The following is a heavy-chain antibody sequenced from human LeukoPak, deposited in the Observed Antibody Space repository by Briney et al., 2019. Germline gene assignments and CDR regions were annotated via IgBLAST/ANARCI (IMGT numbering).Heavy chain of an antibody. CDR2: IYHSGST. CDR3: ARDTGDSGWYWDPYYYYYMDV. Sequence: SETLSLTCTVSGYSISSGYYWGWIRQPPGKGLQWIGSIYHSGSTYYNPSLKSRVTISVDTSKNQFSLKLSSVTAADTAVYYCARDTGDSGWYWDPYYYYYMDVWGKGTTVTISS. CDR1: GYSISSGYY. V-gene: IGHV4-38-2*02. D-gene: IGHD6-19*01. J-gene: IGHJ6*03.